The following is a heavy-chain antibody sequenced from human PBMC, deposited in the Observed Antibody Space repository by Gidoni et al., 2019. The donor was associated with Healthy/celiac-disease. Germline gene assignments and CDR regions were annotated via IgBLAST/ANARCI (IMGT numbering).Heavy chain of an antibody. CDR1: GFTFSSYE. J-gene: IGHJ4*02. D-gene: IGHD3-16*02. Sequence: EVQLVASGGGLVQPGGALSLSCAASGFTFSSYEMNWVRQAPGKGLEWVSYISSSGSTIYYADSVKGRFTISRDNAKNSLYLQMNSLRAEDTAVYYCARGVRDYVWGSYRPWAPGYWGQGTLVTVSS. CDR2: ISSSGSTI. CDR3: ARGVRDYVWGSYRPWAPGY. V-gene: IGHV3-48*03.